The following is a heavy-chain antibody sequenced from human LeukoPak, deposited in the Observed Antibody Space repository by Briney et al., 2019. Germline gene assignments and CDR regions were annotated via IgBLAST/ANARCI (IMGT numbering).Heavy chain of an antibody. Sequence: ASVKVSCKASGYTFTGYYMHWVRQAPGQGPEWMGWINPNSGGTNYAQKFQGRVTKTRDTSISTAYMELSRLRSDDTAMYYCAKVAGYCSGGSCYYDYWGQGSLVTVSS. CDR1: GYTFTGYY. J-gene: IGHJ4*02. CDR2: INPNSGGT. V-gene: IGHV1-2*02. D-gene: IGHD2-15*01. CDR3: AKVAGYCSGGSCYYDY.